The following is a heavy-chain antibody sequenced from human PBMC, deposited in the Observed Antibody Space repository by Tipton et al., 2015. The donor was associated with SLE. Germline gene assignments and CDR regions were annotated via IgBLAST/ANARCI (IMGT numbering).Heavy chain of an antibody. D-gene: IGHD6-19*01. J-gene: IGHJ3*02. V-gene: IGHV4-31*03. CDR2: IYYSGST. CDR3: ARVGGIAVAGTDAFDI. CDR1: GGSISSSSYY. Sequence: TLSLTCTVSGGSISSSSYYWGWIRQHPGKGLEWIGYIYYSGSTYYNPSLTSRVTISVDTSKNQFSLKLSSVTAADTAVYYCARVGGIAVAGTDAFDIWGQGPMVTVSS.